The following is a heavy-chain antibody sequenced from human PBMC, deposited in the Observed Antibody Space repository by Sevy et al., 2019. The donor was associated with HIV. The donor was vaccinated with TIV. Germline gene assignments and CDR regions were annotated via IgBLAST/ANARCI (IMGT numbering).Heavy chain of an antibody. J-gene: IGHJ4*02. CDR2: LSFGCGKI. Sequence: GGCLRLSCVASGFNFNIYSFSWVRQTPGKGLEWVSTLSFGCGKINYADSVQGRFTISRDDSKNTLYLEMNSLRVEDTAIHYCAREGCSKPHDYWGQGTLVTVSS. CDR3: AREGCSKPHDY. CDR1: GFNFNIYS. D-gene: IGHD3-10*02. V-gene: IGHV3-23*01.